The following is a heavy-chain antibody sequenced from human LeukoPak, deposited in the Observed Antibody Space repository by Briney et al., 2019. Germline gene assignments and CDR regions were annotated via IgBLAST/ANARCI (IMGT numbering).Heavy chain of an antibody. CDR3: ARSSHCSSTSCYLFLAARLVFDY. D-gene: IGHD2-2*01. V-gene: IGHV1-2*02. CDR2: INPNSGGT. J-gene: IGHJ4*02. Sequence: ASVTVSCKASGYTFTGYYMHWVRQAPGQGLEWMGWINPNSGGTNYTQKFQGRVTMTRDTSISTAYMELSRLRSDDTAVYYCARSSHCSSTSCYLFLAARLVFDYWGQGTLVTVSS. CDR1: GYTFTGYY.